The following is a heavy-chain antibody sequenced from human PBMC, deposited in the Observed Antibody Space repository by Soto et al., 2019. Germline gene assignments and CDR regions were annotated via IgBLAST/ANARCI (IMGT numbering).Heavy chain of an antibody. J-gene: IGHJ4*02. CDR1: GCTFSHYG. Sequence: GGSLRLSCAVSGCTFSHYGMTWVRQAPGKGRKWVSVISGTGGRLDYADSVKRLFSSSRDDSTNTLYLQMNSLRLEYTPVYYCVQDPVSGGSGGAWFDYWGQVTLVTVSS. CDR3: VQDPVSGGSGGAWFDY. CDR2: ISGTGGRL. D-gene: IGHD2-21*01. V-gene: IGHV3-23*01.